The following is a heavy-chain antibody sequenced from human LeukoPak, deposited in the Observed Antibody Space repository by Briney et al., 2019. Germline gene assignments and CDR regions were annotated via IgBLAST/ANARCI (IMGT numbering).Heavy chain of an antibody. CDR1: GASISSHY. CDR3: SRGLAAAGRLFDY. Sequence: PSETLSLTCSVSGASISSHYWSWIRQPPGKGLEWIGYIHYSGSTNCNPSLKSRVTISLDTSKNQFSLKLTSVTAADTAVYYCSRGLAAAGRLFDYWGQGTLVIVSS. CDR2: IHYSGST. D-gene: IGHD6-13*01. V-gene: IGHV4-59*11. J-gene: IGHJ4*02.